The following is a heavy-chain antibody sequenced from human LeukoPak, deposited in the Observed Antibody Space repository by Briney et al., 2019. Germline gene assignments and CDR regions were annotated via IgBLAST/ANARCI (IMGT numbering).Heavy chain of an antibody. CDR1: GFTFSSYA. D-gene: IGHD3-10*01. CDR2: ISYDGSNK. V-gene: IGHV3-30-3*01. J-gene: IGHJ4*02. Sequence: PGGSLRLSCAASGFTFSSYAMHWVRQAPGKGLEWVAVISYDGSNKYYADSVKGRFTISRDNSKNTLYLQMNSLRAEDTAVYYCARDLEAGQYYYGSGIDYWGQGTLVTVSS. CDR3: ARDLEAGQYYYGSGIDY.